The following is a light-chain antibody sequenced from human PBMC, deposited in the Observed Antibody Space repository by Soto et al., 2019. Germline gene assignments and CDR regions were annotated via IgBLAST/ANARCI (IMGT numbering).Light chain of an antibody. Sequence: DIVMTQSPDSLAVSLGERATINCKSSQSVLYSSNNKNYLAWYQQRPGQPPKLLIYWASTRESGVPDRFSGSGSGTDFNHTIASLQAEDVAVYYCQQYESTPPSFGHGTKLE. CDR1: QSVLYSSNNKNY. V-gene: IGKV4-1*01. CDR3: QQYESTPPS. CDR2: WAS. J-gene: IGKJ2*01.